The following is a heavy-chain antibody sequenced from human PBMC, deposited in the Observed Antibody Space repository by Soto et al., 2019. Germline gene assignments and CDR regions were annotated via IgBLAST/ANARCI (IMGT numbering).Heavy chain of an antibody. J-gene: IGHJ4*02. V-gene: IGHV3-66*01. CDR1: GFTVSSNY. CDR3: ARGGDFVVVPGPNFDS. Sequence: EVQLVESGGGLVQPGGSLRLSCAASGFTVSSNYMSWVRQAPGKGLEWVSVIYSGGSTYYADSVKGRFTISRDNSKNTLYLKKNSLRAGDTVVYYCARGGDFVVVPGPNFDSWGQGTLVTVSS. D-gene: IGHD2-2*01. CDR2: IYSGGST.